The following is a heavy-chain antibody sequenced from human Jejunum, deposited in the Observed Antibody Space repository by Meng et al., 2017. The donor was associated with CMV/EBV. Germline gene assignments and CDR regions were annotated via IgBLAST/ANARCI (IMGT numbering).Heavy chain of an antibody. CDR2: IYYTGSA. V-gene: IGHV4-39*07. J-gene: IGHJ4*02. Sequence: TNNNFHWGWIRQPPGKVLELIGSIYYTGSAYYAPSLNSRVTISRDTSKNQFSLKLNSVTAADTAVYYCARGNEDFWSGYQGTFDYWGQGTLVTVSS. CDR3: ARGNEDFWSGYQGTFDY. D-gene: IGHD3-3*01. CDR1: TNNNFH.